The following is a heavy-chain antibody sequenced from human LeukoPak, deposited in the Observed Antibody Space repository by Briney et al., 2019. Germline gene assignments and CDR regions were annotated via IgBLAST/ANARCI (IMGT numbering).Heavy chain of an antibody. D-gene: IGHD3-22*01. CDR2: INAGNGNT. J-gene: IGHJ4*02. CDR3: ARGGGPYSSGYYYFGFDY. V-gene: IGHV1-3*03. Sequence: ASVKVSCKASGYTFTSYAMHWVRQAPGQRLEWMGWINAGNGNTKYSQEFQGRVTITRDTSASTAYMELSSLRSEDMAVYYCARGGGPYSSGYYYFGFDYWGQGTLVTVSP. CDR1: GYTFTSYA.